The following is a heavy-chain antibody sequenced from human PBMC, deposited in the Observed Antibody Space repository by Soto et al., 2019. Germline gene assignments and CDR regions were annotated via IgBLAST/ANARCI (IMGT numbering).Heavy chain of an antibody. CDR1: GFTFDDYV. V-gene: IGHV3-9*01. CDR2: ISRNSGTI. J-gene: IGHJ4*02. D-gene: IGHD5-12*01. Sequence: GGSLRLSCVVSGFTFDDYVMHWVRQAPGKGLEWVSGISRNSGTIEYADSVKGRFTVSRDNAKNSLYLQMDSLRAEDTALYYCVKDMGYGSSYTFDYWGQGPLVTVSS. CDR3: VKDMGYGSSYTFDY.